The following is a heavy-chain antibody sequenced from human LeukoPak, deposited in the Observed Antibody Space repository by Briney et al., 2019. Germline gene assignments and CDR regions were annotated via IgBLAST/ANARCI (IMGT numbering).Heavy chain of an antibody. J-gene: IGHJ5*02. Sequence: SETLSLTCTVSGGPMRSYHWSWIRQPAGKGLEWIGRIYSSGSTDYNPSLKSRVTMSVDTSKNQFSLKLNSVTAADTAVYYCARDSGTTGEVKSVPWGQGTLVTVSS. D-gene: IGHD3-10*01. CDR2: IYSSGST. CDR1: GGPMRSYH. CDR3: ARDSGTTGEVKSVP. V-gene: IGHV4-4*07.